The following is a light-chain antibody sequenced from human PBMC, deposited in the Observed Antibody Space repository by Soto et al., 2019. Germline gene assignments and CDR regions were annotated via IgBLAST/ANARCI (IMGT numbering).Light chain of an antibody. V-gene: IGKV3-11*01. CDR2: DAS. Sequence: EIVLTQSPATLSLSPGERAPLSCGASQSVSSYLAWYQQKPGQAPRLLIYDASNRATGIPARFSGSGSGTDFTLTISSLEPEDFAVYYCQQRSNWPRFTFGPGTKVDIK. CDR1: QSVSSY. J-gene: IGKJ3*01. CDR3: QQRSNWPRFT.